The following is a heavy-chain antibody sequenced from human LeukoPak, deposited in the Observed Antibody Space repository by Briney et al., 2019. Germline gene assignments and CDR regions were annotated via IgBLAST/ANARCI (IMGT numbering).Heavy chain of an antibody. CDR2: IKQDGSEK. D-gene: IGHD1-14*01. CDR1: GFTFSSYW. Sequence: PGGSLRLSCAASGFTFSSYWMSWVRQAPGKGLEWVANIKQDGSEKYYVDSVKGRFTISRDNAKNSLYLQMNSLKTEDTAVYYCTTLRKVVAFDIWGQGTMVTVSS. J-gene: IGHJ3*02. CDR3: TTLRKVVAFDI. V-gene: IGHV3-7*03.